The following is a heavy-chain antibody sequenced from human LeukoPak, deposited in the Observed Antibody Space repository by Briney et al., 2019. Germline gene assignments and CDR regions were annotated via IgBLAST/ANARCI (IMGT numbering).Heavy chain of an antibody. Sequence: SETLSLTCDVSVGSITQTNYWTWFRQPPGKGLEWIGEVNLQGSTNYNPSLMGRVAISVDTSENHVSLQLTSVTAADTAVYYCAREGGPYRPLDYSGQGTLVTVS. CDR1: VGSITQTNY. CDR3: AREGGPYRPLDY. D-gene: IGHD3-16*01. CDR2: VNLQGST. V-gene: IGHV4-4*02. J-gene: IGHJ4*02.